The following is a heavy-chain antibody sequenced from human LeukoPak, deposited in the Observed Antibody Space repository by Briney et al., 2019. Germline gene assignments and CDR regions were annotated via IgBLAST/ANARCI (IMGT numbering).Heavy chain of an antibody. CDR1: GIIFSSDA. CDR3: ARCRRYTTGWCNWLDP. D-gene: IGHD6-19*01. Sequence: GGSLRLSCAASGIIFSSDAMTWVRQAPGKGLEWVSSINGGTTLYAASVEGRLTISRDSSKNTLFLQMNSLRAEDTAVYFCARCRRYTTGWCNWLDPWGQGTQVTVSS. J-gene: IGHJ5*02. V-gene: IGHV3-23*01. CDR2: INGGTT.